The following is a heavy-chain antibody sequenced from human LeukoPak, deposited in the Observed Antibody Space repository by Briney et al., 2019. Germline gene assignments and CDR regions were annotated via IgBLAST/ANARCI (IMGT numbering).Heavy chain of an antibody. CDR2: ISHRVGT. V-gene: IGHV4-34*01. Sequence: PSETLSLTCAVYGGSFSGYYWNWIRQSPGKGLEWLGEISHRVGTNYNPSLKSRVTMTIDTSKRQFSLKLTSVTAADTAVYYCARGGDGDYFHYMDVWDKGTTVTVSS. CDR3: ARGGDGDYFHYMDV. J-gene: IGHJ6*03. CDR1: GGSFSGYY. D-gene: IGHD3-10*01.